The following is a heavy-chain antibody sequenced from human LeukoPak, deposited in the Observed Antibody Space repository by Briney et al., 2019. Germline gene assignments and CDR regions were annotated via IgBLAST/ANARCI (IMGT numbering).Heavy chain of an antibody. CDR1: GYTFTGYY. CDR3: ARERPNWGSTHFDY. CDR2: INPNSGGT. V-gene: IGHV1-2*02. Sequence: ASVKVSCKASGYTFTGYYMHWVRQAPGQGLEWMGWINPNSGGTNYAQEFQGRVTMTRDTSISTAYMELSRLRSDDTAVYYCARERPNWGSTHFDYWGQGTLVTVSS. D-gene: IGHD7-27*01. J-gene: IGHJ4*02.